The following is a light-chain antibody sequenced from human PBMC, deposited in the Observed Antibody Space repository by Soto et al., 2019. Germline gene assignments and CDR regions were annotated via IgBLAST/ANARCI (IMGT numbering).Light chain of an antibody. J-gene: IGKJ1*01. CDR2: DTS. V-gene: IGKV3-15*01. CDR3: QHTLKWTPT. CDR1: QSVNRQ. Sequence: EIVMTQSPASLSVTPGARVTLSCRASQSVNRQVLWYQHRPGQAPRLLIYDTSARAAGIPARFSGSGSATEFTLTISSLQSEDFALYDGQHTLKWTPTFCQGTKVDIK.